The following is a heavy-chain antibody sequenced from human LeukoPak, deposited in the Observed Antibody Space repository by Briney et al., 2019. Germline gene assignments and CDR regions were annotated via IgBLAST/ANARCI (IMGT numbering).Heavy chain of an antibody. J-gene: IGHJ4*02. CDR2: INGGGGTK. CDR1: GFTFGTFV. D-gene: IGHD6-13*01. CDR3: ARHAAAGGNFDY. V-gene: IGHV3-23*01. Sequence: GGSLRLSCAASGFTFGTFVMSWVRQPPGRGLEWISIINGGGGTKYYADSVRGRFTISRDNSQNTLYLQVSSLRAEDTAVYYCARHAAAGGNFDYWGQGTLVTVSS.